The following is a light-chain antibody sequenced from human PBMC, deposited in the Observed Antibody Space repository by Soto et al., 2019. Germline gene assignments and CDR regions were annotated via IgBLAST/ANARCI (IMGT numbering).Light chain of an antibody. V-gene: IGLV2-14*01. CDR2: EVT. CDR1: SSDVGAYNY. Sequence: QSVLTQPASVSGSPGQSITISCTGTSSDVGAYNYVSWYQHHPGKAPRLLIYEVTNRPSGVSNRFSGSKSGSMASLTISGLQADDEADYYCTSYTRSSTPYVFGTGTKLTVL. J-gene: IGLJ1*01. CDR3: TSYTRSSTPYV.